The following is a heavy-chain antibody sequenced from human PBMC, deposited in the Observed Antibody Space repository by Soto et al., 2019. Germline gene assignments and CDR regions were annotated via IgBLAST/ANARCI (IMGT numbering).Heavy chain of an antibody. CDR2: IYYIGST. J-gene: IGHJ5*02. Sequence: QVQLQESGPGLVKPSQTLSLTCTVSGGSISNGNYYWSWIRQLPGRGLEWIGNIYYIGSTYYNPSLKSRVTIAIDTSKNQFSLKPRSVVAADTAMYYCAKNGTTRPWFDPWGQGTLVTVSS. V-gene: IGHV4-31*03. CDR1: GGSISNGNYY. D-gene: IGHD1-1*01. CDR3: AKNGTTRPWFDP.